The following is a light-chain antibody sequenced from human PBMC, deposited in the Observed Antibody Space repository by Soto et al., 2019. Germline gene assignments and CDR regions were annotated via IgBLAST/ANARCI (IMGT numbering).Light chain of an antibody. CDR3: NSYTATRTDV. CDR2: GVT. V-gene: IGLV2-14*01. J-gene: IGLJ1*01. Sequence: QSVLTPAASVSGCPGPSATISCTGTSSDVGGYIYVSWYQQLPGEAPKLIIYGVTDRPSGVSNRFSGSKSGNTASLTVSGLQAEYEGDYYCNSYTATRTDVFGTGTKVTV. CDR1: SSDVGGYIY.